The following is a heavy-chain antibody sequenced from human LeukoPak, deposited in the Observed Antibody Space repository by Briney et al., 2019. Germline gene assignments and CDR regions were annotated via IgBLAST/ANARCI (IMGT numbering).Heavy chain of an antibody. CDR1: GFTFSNYA. CDR2: LNGRGDSP. CDR3: AKGPHRDY. Sequence: GGSLRLSCAASGFTFSNYAMSWVRQAPGKGLEWVSSLNGRGDSPYYADSVKGRFTISRDNSKNTLYLQMHSLRVEDTAVYYCAKGPHRDYWGQGTLLTVSS. J-gene: IGHJ4*02. V-gene: IGHV3-23*01.